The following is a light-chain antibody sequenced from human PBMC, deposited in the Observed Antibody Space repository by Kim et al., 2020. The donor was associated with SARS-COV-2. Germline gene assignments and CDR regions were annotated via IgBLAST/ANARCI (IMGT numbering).Light chain of an antibody. CDR3: QQYNNWPLT. J-gene: IGKJ4*01. V-gene: IGKV3-15*01. CDR1: QSVSSK. CDR2: GAS. Sequence: EMVMTQSPATLSVSPGERATLSCRASQSVSSKLAWYQQKPGQAPRLLIYGASTRATGIPARFSGGGSGTEFTLTISSLQSEDFAVYYCQQYNNWPLTFGGGTKVDIK.